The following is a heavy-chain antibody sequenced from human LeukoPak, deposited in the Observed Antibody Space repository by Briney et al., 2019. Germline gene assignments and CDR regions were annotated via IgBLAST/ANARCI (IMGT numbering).Heavy chain of an antibody. CDR3: ARDYLSGPGVVAASGTFDP. V-gene: IGHV1-69*05. Sequence: SVKVSCKASGGTFSSYAISWVRQAPGQGLEWMGGIIPIFGTANYAQKFQGRVTITRDTSASTAYMELSSLRSEDMAVYYCARDYLSGPGVVAASGTFDPWGQGTLVTVSS. CDR2: IIPIFGTA. J-gene: IGHJ5*02. CDR1: GGTFSSYA. D-gene: IGHD2-15*01.